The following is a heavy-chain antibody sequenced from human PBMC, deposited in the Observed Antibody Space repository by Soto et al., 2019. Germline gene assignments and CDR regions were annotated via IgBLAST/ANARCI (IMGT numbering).Heavy chain of an antibody. CDR1: GFTFSSYS. D-gene: IGHD4-17*01. J-gene: IGHJ6*02. CDR2: ISSSSSYI. Sequence: EVQLVESGGGLVKPGGSLRLSCAASGFTFSSYSMNWVRQAPGKGLEWVSSISSSSSYIYYEDSVKGRFTISRDNAKNSLYLQMNSLRDEDTAVYYCARDLSMVKGVYYGMDVWGQGTTVTVSS. V-gene: IGHV3-21*01. CDR3: ARDLSMVKGVYYGMDV.